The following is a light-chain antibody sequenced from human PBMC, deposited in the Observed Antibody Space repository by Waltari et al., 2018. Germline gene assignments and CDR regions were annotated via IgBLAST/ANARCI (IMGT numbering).Light chain of an antibody. Sequence: QSVLTQPPSASGTPGQRVTIPCSGSSSNLGSNTVTWYQQPPGTPPKLLIYSKTQRPSGFPDRFSGSKSGTSASLAISGLQSEDEADYYCAAWDDSLNGHVFGTGTKVTVL. J-gene: IGLJ1*01. CDR2: SKT. CDR1: SSNLGSNT. V-gene: IGLV1-44*01. CDR3: AAWDDSLNGHV.